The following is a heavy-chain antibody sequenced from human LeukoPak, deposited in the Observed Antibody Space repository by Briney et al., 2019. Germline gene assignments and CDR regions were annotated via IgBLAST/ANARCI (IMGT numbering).Heavy chain of an antibody. CDR2: ISGSGGST. J-gene: IGHJ4*02. CDR3: AKVIVGATYYFDY. V-gene: IGHV3-23*01. Sequence: GGSLRLSCAASGFTFSSYAMSWVRQAPGKGLEWVSAISGSGGSTYYADSVKGRSTISRDNSKNTLYLQMNSLRAEDTAVYYCAKVIVGATYYFDYWGQGTLVTVSS. CDR1: GFTFSSYA. D-gene: IGHD1-26*01.